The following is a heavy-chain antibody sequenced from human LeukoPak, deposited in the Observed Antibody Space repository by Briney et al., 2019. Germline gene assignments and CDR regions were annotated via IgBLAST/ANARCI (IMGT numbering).Heavy chain of an antibody. Sequence: GGSLRLSCAASGFTFSSYAMTWVRQAPGKGLEWVSTISDSGARTNYADSAKGRFTIYRDNSINTLYLQMNSLRADDTAVYYCASDYFLDYWGQGTLVTVSS. CDR1: GFTFSSYA. CDR3: ASDYFLDY. J-gene: IGHJ4*02. D-gene: IGHD6-25*01. V-gene: IGHV3-23*01. CDR2: ISDSGART.